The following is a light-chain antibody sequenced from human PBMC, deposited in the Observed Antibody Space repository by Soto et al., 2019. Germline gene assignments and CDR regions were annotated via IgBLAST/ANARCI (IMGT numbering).Light chain of an antibody. CDR2: DVS. CDR1: SSDVGGYNY. V-gene: IGLV2-14*01. J-gene: IGLJ3*02. Sequence: QSALTQPASVSGSPGQSITISCTGTSSDVGGYNYVSWYQQHPGKAPKLMIYDVSNRPSGVSNRFSGSKSGNTASLTISGLRAEDEADYYCSSYTSSSVWVFGGGTKLTVL. CDR3: SSYTSSSVWV.